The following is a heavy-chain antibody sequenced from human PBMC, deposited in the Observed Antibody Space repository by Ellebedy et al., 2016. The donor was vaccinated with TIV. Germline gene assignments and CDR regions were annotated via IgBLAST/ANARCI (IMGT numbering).Heavy chain of an antibody. V-gene: IGHV1-2*04. Sequence: AASVKVSCKASGYTFTGYYMHWVRQAPGQGLEWMGWINPNSGGTNYAQKFQGWVTMTRDTSISTAYMELSRLRSDDTAVYYCARAYNPKQWLDYWGQGTLVTVSS. CDR3: ARAYNPKQWLDY. D-gene: IGHD6-19*01. J-gene: IGHJ4*02. CDR2: INPNSGGT. CDR1: GYTFTGYY.